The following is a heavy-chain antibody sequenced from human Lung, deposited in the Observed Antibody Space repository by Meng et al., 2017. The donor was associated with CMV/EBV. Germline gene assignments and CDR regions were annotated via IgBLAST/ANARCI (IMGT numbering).Heavy chain of an antibody. CDR2: IWYDGSNK. Sequence: SLKISCAASGFTFSSYGMHWVRQAPGKGLEWVAVIWYDGSNKYYADSVKGRFTISRDNSKNTLYLQMNSLRAEDTAVYYCAKDQRERITIFGVASLEWGQGTLVTVSS. J-gene: IGHJ4*02. V-gene: IGHV3-33*06. CDR3: AKDQRERITIFGVASLE. CDR1: GFTFSSYG. D-gene: IGHD3-3*01.